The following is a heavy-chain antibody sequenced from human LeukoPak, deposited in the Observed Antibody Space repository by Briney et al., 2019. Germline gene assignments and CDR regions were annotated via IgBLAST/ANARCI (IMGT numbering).Heavy chain of an antibody. Sequence: GGSLRLSCAASGFTFSSYAMHWVRQAPGKGLEYVSAISSNRGSTYYANSVKGRFTISRDNSKNTLYLQMGSLRAEDTAVYYCARGLDYYYYYYGMDVWGQGTTVTVSS. J-gene: IGHJ6*02. V-gene: IGHV3-64*01. CDR2: ISSNRGST. CDR3: ARGLDYYYYYYGMDV. D-gene: IGHD1-1*01. CDR1: GFTFSSYA.